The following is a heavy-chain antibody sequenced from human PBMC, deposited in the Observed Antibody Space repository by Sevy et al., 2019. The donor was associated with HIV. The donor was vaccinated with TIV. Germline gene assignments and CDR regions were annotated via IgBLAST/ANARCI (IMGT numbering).Heavy chain of an antibody. CDR1: GLTFSNYA. Sequence: GGYLRLCCAASGLTFSNYAMSWVRQAPGKGLECVSSISRSGSSIEYADSVKGRFTISIDNSMNTLHLQMNSLRAEDTAVYYCAKVDVVVPVADYGLDVWGQGTTVTVSS. V-gene: IGHV3-23*01. CDR3: AKVDVVVPVADYGLDV. CDR2: ISRSGSSI. J-gene: IGHJ6*02. D-gene: IGHD2-2*01.